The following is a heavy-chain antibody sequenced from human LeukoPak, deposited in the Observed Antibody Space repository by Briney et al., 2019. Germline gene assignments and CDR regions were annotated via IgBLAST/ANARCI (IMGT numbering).Heavy chain of an antibody. CDR3: ARLTLEYSSSRRDY. CDR2: INHSGST. CDR1: GGSFSDYY. Sequence: SETLSLTCAVYGGSFSDYYWSWIRQPPGKGLEWIGEINHSGSTNYNPSLKSRVTISVDTSKNQFSLKLSSVTAADTAVYYCARLTLEYSSSRRDYWGQGTLDTVSS. J-gene: IGHJ4*02. V-gene: IGHV4-34*01. D-gene: IGHD6-6*01.